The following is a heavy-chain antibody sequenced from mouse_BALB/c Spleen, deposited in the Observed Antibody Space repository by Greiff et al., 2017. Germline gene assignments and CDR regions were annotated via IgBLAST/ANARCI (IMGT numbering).Heavy chain of an antibody. CDR1: GYAFSSYW. CDR3: AREGTFTDYYAMDY. V-gene: IGHV1-80*01. D-gene: IGHD1-1*01. Sequence: VQLQQSGAELVRPGSSVKISCKASGYAFSSYWMNWVKQRPGQGLEWIGQIYPGDGDTNYNGKFKGKATLTADKSSSTAYMQLSSLTSEDSAVYFCAREGTFTDYYAMDYWGQGTSVTVSS. CDR2: IYPGDGDT. J-gene: IGHJ4*01.